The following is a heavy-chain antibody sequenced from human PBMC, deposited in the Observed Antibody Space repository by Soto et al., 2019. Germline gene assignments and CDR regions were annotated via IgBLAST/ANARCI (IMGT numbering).Heavy chain of an antibody. J-gene: IGHJ4*02. Sequence: PGGSLRLSCAASGFTFSSYAMSWVRQAPGKGLECVSTISGSGGTTYYADSVTGRFTISRDSSNNLLYLRMSSLRVEDTAVYYCASYVRGPAFYLDSWGQGTLVTVSS. V-gene: IGHV3-23*01. CDR2: ISGSGGTT. CDR3: ASYVRGPAFYLDS. D-gene: IGHD3-10*02. CDR1: GFTFSSYA.